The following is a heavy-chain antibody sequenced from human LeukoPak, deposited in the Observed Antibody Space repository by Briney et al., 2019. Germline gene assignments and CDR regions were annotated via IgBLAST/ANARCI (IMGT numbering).Heavy chain of an antibody. CDR1: GFTFSTYW. J-gene: IGHJ4*02. Sequence: GGSLRLSCAVSGFTFSTYWMRWVRQAPRKGLEWVANIKQDGSEKYYVDSVKGRFTISRDNAKNSLYLQMNSLRAEDTAMYYCARDSAGNDYWGQGTLVTVSS. D-gene: IGHD6-13*01. V-gene: IGHV3-7*01. CDR2: IKQDGSEK. CDR3: ARDSAGNDY.